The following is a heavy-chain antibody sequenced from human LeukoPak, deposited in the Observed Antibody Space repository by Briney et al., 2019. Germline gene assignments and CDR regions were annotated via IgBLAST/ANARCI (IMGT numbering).Heavy chain of an antibody. CDR1: GGSISSGGYY. J-gene: IGHJ4*02. Sequence: KPSETLSLTCTVSGGSISSGGYYWSWIRQPPGKGLEWIGYVYYTGSTYYSPSLKSRVTISVDTSRNQFSLKLTSVTAADTAMYYCARANSGYYYDYFDYWGQGTLVTVSS. CDR2: VYYTGST. D-gene: IGHD3-22*01. V-gene: IGHV4-30-2*05. CDR3: ARANSGYYYDYFDY.